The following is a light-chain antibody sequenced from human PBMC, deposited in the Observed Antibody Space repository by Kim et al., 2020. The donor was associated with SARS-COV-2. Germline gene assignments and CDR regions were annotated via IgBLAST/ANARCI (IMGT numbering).Light chain of an antibody. CDR1: QTLLYSSTNKNY. V-gene: IGKV4-1*01. Sequence: RATINCKSSQTLLYSSTNKNYLAWYQQHPGQAPKLLIYWASTRGSGVPDRFSGSGSGTDFTLTISSLQAEDVAIYFCQQYFGTPYTFGQGTKLEI. CDR2: WAS. J-gene: IGKJ2*01. CDR3: QQYFGTPYT.